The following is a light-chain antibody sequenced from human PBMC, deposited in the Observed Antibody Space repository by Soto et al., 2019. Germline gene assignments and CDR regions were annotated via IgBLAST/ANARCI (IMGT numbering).Light chain of an antibody. Sequence: EIVLTQSPGTLSLSPGEIATLSCSASQSVGSSYLAWYQQKPGQAPRLLIYGASSRATGIPDRFSGSGSGTDFTLTISRLEPEDFAVYYCQQYGSSRLTFGGGTKVDIK. CDR1: QSVGSSY. V-gene: IGKV3-20*01. CDR2: GAS. J-gene: IGKJ4*01. CDR3: QQYGSSRLT.